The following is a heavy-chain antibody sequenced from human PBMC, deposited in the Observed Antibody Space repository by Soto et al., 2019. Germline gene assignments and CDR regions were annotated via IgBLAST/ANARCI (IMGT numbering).Heavy chain of an antibody. D-gene: IGHD1-1*01. CDR1: GFTFSSYG. CDR3: AKEGPITNWYFDY. CDR2: ISYDGKVA. J-gene: IGHJ4*02. V-gene: IGHV3-30*18. Sequence: QVPLVESGGGVVQPGRSLRLSCAASGFTFSSYGMHWVRQAPGKGLEWVTVISYDGKVAYYADSVKGRFTISRDNSKNTLYLQMNSLRTEDTAIYYCAKEGPITNWYFDYWGQGTLVTVSS.